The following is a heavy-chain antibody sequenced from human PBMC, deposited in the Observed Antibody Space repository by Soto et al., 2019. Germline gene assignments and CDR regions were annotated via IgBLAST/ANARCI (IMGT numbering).Heavy chain of an antibody. J-gene: IGHJ4*02. CDR1: GFSFSSSS. V-gene: IGHV3-21*01. CDR3: ARRSCNNGLCPFDC. D-gene: IGHD2-8*01. Sequence: GGSLRLSCAASGFSFSSSSMSWVRQAPGKGLEWVSSISSRSSGIYYADSVKGRFTISRNNAKNSLYLQMDSLRAEDTAMYYCARRSCNNGLCPFDCWGQGTLVTVSS. CDR2: ISSRSSGI.